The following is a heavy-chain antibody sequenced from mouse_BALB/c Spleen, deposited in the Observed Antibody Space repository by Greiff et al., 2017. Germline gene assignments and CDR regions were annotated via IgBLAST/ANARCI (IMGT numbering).Heavy chain of an antibody. CDR1: GFTFSDYY. CDR3: ARDNYGSGAAY. V-gene: IGHV5-4*02. J-gene: IGHJ3*01. Sequence: EVHLVESGGGLVKPGGSLKLSCAASGFTFSDYYMYWVRQTPEKRLEWVATISDGGSYTYYPDSVKGRFTISRDNAKNNLYLQMSSLKSEDTAMYYCARDNYGSGAAYWGQGTLVTVSA. D-gene: IGHD1-1*01. CDR2: ISDGGSYT.